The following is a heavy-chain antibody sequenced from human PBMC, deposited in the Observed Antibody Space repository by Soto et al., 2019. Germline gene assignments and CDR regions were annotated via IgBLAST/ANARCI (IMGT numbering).Heavy chain of an antibody. CDR1: GDFTSTSY. CDR2: IHYSGST. CDR3: ARDGPPGY. V-gene: IGHV4-59*01. J-gene: IGHJ4*02. Sequence: QVQLQESGPGLVKPSETLSLTCTVSGDFTSTSYWSWIRQPPGKGLEWIGYIHYSGSTKYNPSLKSRVTISRDTSKNQFSLKLISVTAADTAVYYCARDGPPGYWGQGILVTVSS.